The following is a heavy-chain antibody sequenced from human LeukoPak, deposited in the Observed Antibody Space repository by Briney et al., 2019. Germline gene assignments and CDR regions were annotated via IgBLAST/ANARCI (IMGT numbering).Heavy chain of an antibody. CDR1: GFTFSSFS. V-gene: IGHV3-23*01. CDR2: ISGSGGNT. D-gene: IGHD6-19*01. Sequence: GGSLRLSCAASGFTFSSFSMSWVRQAPQKGLEWVSGISGSGGNTFYADSVKGRFTISRDNSKNTLYLQMNSLRAEDTAVYYCAKDRQWLVLGWFDPWGQGTLVTVSS. J-gene: IGHJ5*02. CDR3: AKDRQWLVLGWFDP.